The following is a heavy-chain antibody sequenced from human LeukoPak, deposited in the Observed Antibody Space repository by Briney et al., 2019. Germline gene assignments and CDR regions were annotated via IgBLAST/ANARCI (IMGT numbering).Heavy chain of an antibody. CDR1: RFTVSSNY. CDR3: ARGQGLWSGYHRGYYYGMDV. D-gene: IGHD3-3*01. J-gene: IGHJ6*02. V-gene: IGHV3-53*01. CDR2: IYSGGST. Sequence: GGSLRLSCAASRFTVSSNYMSWVRQAPGKGLEWVSVIYSGGSTYYADSVKGRFTISRDNSKNTLYLQMNSLRAEDTAVYYCARGQGLWSGYHRGYYYGMDVWGQGTTVTVSS.